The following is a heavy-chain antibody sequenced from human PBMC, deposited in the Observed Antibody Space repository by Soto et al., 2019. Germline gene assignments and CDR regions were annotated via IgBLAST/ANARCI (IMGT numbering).Heavy chain of an antibody. V-gene: IGHV3-23*01. D-gene: IGHD4-17*01. CDR3: VMSRTTMTTGLDY. J-gene: IGHJ4*02. Sequence: PGGSLRLSCAASGFTFSSYAMSWVRQAPGKGLEWVSAISGSGGSTYYADSVKGRFTISRDNSKNTVLLQMNSLRAEDTAVYYCVMSRTTMTTGLDYWGQGTPVTVSS. CDR2: ISGSGGST. CDR1: GFTFSSYA.